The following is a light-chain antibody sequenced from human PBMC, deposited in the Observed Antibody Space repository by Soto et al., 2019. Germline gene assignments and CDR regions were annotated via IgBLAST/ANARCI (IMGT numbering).Light chain of an antibody. Sequence: SYELTQPPSVSVAPGKTARITCEGNNIGSKSVHWYQQKPGQAPVPVIYYNSDRPSGIPERFSGSNSGNTATLTISRVEAGDEADYFCQVWDSSSDHYVFGTGTKLTVL. CDR2: YNS. CDR1: NIGSKS. CDR3: QVWDSSSDHYV. J-gene: IGLJ1*01. V-gene: IGLV3-21*01.